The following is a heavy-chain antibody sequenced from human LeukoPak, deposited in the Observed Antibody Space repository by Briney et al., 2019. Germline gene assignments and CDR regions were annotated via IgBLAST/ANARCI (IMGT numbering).Heavy chain of an antibody. Sequence: PGGCLRLSRGASGHTFKSYWMHCVRAAPGRGWVCVSRITSDGSSTSYADSVKGRVTISRDNAKYTLYLQMNRLRAGDTAVYYCAREWGLGFGERLYYMDVWGKGTTVTVSS. CDR1: GHTFKSYW. CDR2: ITSDGSST. CDR3: AREWGLGFGERLYYMDV. V-gene: IGHV3-74*01. D-gene: IGHD3-10*01. J-gene: IGHJ6*03.